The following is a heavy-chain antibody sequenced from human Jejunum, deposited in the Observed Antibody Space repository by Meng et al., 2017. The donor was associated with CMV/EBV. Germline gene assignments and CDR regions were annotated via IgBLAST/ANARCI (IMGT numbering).Heavy chain of an antibody. V-gene: IGHV4-59*01. CDR3: ARGSRITIFGVVTMPFDY. J-gene: IGHJ4*02. CDR1: SISSYY. CDR2: IYYSGRT. Sequence: SISSYYWSGLRPPPGKDLEWIGYIYYSGRTNYNPSLKSRVTISVDTSKNQFSLKLSSVTAADTAVYYCARGSRITIFGVVTMPFDYWGQGTLVTVSS. D-gene: IGHD3-3*01.